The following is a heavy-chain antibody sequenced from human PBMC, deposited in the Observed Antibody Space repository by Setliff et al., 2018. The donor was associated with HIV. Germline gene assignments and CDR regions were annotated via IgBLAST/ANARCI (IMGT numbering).Heavy chain of an antibody. Sequence: SETLSLTCPVSGYSISSGYYWGWIRQPPGRGLEWIGAIHHSGNTYYNPSLKSRVTISVDTSKNQFSLRLSSVTAADTAVYYCARLHGDFYFDLWGQGTLVTVSS. CDR1: GYSISSGYY. CDR2: IHHSGNT. V-gene: IGHV4-38-2*01. D-gene: IGHD4-17*01. CDR3: ARLHGDFYFDL. J-gene: IGHJ4*02.